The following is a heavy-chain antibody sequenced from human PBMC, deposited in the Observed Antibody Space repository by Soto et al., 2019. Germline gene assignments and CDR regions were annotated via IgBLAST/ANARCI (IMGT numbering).Heavy chain of an antibody. V-gene: IGHV3-23*01. J-gene: IGHJ4*02. D-gene: IGHD1-20*01. CDR1: GINFRDHA. Sequence: GGSLRLSCVASGINFRDHAMTWVRQVPGKGLEGVSSISVSGGTTYYADSVKGRFTMSRDNSKNTVYLQMNNLRAEDTAVYYCAKPPDYNWNDYWGQGTLVTVSS. CDR3: AKPPDYNWNDY. CDR2: ISVSGGTT.